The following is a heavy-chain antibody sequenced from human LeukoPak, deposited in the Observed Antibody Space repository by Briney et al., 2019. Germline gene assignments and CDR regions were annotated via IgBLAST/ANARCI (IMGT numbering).Heavy chain of an antibody. CDR1: GYTLTSYY. CDR3: ARETQYSSGRYYFDY. CDR2: INPSGGST. Sequence: ASVKVSCKASGYTLTSYYMHWVRQAPGQGLEWMGIINPSGGSTRNAQNFQGRVTMTRDTSTSTVYMELSSLRSEDTAVYYCARETQYSSGRYYFDYWGQGTLVTVSS. V-gene: IGHV1-46*01. D-gene: IGHD6-19*01. J-gene: IGHJ4*02.